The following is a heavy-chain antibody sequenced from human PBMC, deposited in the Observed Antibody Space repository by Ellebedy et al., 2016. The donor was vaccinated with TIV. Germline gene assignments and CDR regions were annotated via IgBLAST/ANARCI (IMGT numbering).Heavy chain of an antibody. D-gene: IGHD4-17*01. J-gene: IGHJ4*02. V-gene: IGHV3-23*01. Sequence: GESLKISCAASGFTFSSYVMNWVRQAPGKGLEWVSTISGSGGSTYYTDYVKGRFTISRDNSKNTLYLQMSSLRAEDTAVYYCAKDPYGDRYFDYWGQGTLVTVSS. CDR1: GFTFSSYV. CDR2: ISGSGGST. CDR3: AKDPYGDRYFDY.